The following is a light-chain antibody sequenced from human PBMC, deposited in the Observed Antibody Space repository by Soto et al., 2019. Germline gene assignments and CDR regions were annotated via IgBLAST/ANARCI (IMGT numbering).Light chain of an antibody. CDR1: ENINRN. J-gene: IGKJ1*01. CDR2: TAS. V-gene: IGKV3-15*01. CDR3: QQYNNWPQT. Sequence: EIVMTQSPATLSVSPGERVTLSCRASENINRNLVWYQKRPGQAPRLVIYTASTRATGIPARFSGSGSGTDFTLTISGLQSEDFAVYYCQQYNNWPQTFGQGTKVDIK.